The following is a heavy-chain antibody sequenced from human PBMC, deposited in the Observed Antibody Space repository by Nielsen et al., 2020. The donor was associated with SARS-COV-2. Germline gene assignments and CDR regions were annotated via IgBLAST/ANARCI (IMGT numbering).Heavy chain of an antibody. V-gene: IGHV4-34*01. J-gene: IGHJ4*02. D-gene: IGHD6-13*01. CDR3: ARGIYSSSWVRSYFDY. CDR1: GGSFSGYY. Sequence: SETLSLTCAVYGGSFSGYYWSWIRQPPGKGLEWIGEINHSGSTNYNPSLKSQVTISVDTSKNQFSLKLSSVTAADTAVYYCARGIYSSSWVRSYFDYWGQGTLVTVSS. CDR2: INHSGST.